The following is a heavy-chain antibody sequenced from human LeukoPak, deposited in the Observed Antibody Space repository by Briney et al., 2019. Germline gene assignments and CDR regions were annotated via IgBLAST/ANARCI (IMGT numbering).Heavy chain of an antibody. CDR3: ARERWRSGSYHDAFDV. V-gene: IGHV3-72*01. CDR2: IRDKANSYTT. Sequence: GGSLRLSCAASGFTFSDHYMQWVRRAPGKGLEWVGRIRDKANSYTTEYAASVKGRFTISRDDSKSSMYLQMNGLKTEDTAVYYCARERWRSGSYHDAFDVWGQGTMVTVSS. D-gene: IGHD1-26*01. CDR1: GFTFSDHY. J-gene: IGHJ3*01.